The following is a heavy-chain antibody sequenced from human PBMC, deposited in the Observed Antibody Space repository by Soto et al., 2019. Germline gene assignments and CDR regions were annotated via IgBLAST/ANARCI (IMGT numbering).Heavy chain of an antibody. CDR3: ARAHCSGGSCYSVQHWFDP. CDR1: GGSISSSNW. Sequence: QVQLQESGPGLVKPSGTLSLTCAVSGGSISSSNWWSWVRQPPGKGLEWIGETYHSGSINHNPSLKSPVTISVDKSKNQFSLKLSSVTAADTAVYYCARAHCSGGSCYSVQHWFDPWGQGTLVTVSS. V-gene: IGHV4-4*02. CDR2: TYHSGSI. J-gene: IGHJ5*02. D-gene: IGHD2-15*01.